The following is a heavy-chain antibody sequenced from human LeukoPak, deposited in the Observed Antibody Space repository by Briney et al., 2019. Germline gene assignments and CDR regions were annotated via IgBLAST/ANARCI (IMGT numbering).Heavy chain of an antibody. CDR3: ARDTGTAAPDY. Sequence: PGGSLRLSCAASGSTFSSYSMNWVRQAPGKGLEWVSYISSSSSTIYYADSVKGRFTISRDNAKNSLYLQMNSLRAEDTAVYYCARDTGTAAPDYWGQGTLVTVSS. D-gene: IGHD2-2*01. CDR1: GSTFSSYS. J-gene: IGHJ4*02. CDR2: ISSSSSTI. V-gene: IGHV3-48*01.